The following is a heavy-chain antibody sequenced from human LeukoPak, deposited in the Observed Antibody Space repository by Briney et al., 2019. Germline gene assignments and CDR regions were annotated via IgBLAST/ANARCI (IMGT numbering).Heavy chain of an antibody. Sequence: PGGSLRLSCAASGFTVSSNYMSWVRQAPGKGLEWVSVIYSGGSTYYADSVKGRFTISRDNSKNTLYLQMNSLRAEDTAVYYCAASTMIVEIDAFDIWGQGTVVTVSS. J-gene: IGHJ3*02. CDR3: AASTMIVEIDAFDI. D-gene: IGHD3-22*01. V-gene: IGHV3-66*01. CDR1: GFTVSSNY. CDR2: IYSGGST.